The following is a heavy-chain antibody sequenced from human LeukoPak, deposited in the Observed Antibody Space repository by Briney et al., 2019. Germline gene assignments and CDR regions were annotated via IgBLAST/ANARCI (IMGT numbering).Heavy chain of an antibody. CDR1: GYTFTSYY. V-gene: IGHV1-46*01. J-gene: IGHJ4*02. Sequence: ASVKVSRKASGYTFTSYYMHWVRQPPGQGLEWMGIINPSGGSTSYAQKFQGRVTMTRDMSTSTVYMELSSLRSEDTAVYYCARGVAVAGKELDYWGQGTLVTVSS. CDR2: INPSGGST. D-gene: IGHD6-19*01. CDR3: ARGVAVAGKELDY.